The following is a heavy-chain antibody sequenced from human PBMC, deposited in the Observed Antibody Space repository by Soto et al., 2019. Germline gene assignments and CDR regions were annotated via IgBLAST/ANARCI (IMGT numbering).Heavy chain of an antibody. CDR3: TRLRREWGAAFEL. D-gene: IGHD3-3*01. Sequence: QVQLVQSGADVKKPGSSVKVSCKTSGGSFGSSAISWVRQAPAQGLEWMGEIIPVFDKANYAQNFQGRMTITADELTATVSMALRSLRSEVTAVYFCTRLRREWGAAFELWGLGTVVTVSS. CDR1: GGSFGSSA. CDR2: IIPVFDKA. J-gene: IGHJ3*01. V-gene: IGHV1-69*01.